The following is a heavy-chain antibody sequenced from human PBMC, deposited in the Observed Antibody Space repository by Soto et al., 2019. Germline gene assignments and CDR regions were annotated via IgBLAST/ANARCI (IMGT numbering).Heavy chain of an antibody. D-gene: IGHD6-19*01. J-gene: IGHJ4*02. CDR1: GFTFISYG. CDR3: AKSLKLSGIAVAGTDY. Sequence: WGSLRLSCAASGFTFISYGIHFVRHSPFKGLEWVAVIWYDGSNKYYADSVKGRFTISRDNSKNTLYLQMNSLRAEDTALYYCAKSLKLSGIAVAGTDYWDQGTLVTVSS. V-gene: IGHV3-33*06. CDR2: IWYDGSNK.